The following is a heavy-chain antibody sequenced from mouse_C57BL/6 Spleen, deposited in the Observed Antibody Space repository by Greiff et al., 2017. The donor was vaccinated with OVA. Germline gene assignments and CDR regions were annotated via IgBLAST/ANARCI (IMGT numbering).Heavy chain of an antibody. CDR2: IDPSDSYT. D-gene: IGHD2-3*01. CDR1: GYTFTSYW. V-gene: IGHV1-69*01. J-gene: IGHJ2*01. CDR3: ARRYDPSYFDY. Sequence: QVQLQQSGAELVMPGASVKLSCKASGYTFTSYWMHWVKQRPGQGLEWIGEIDPSDSYTNYNQKFKGKSTLTVDKSSSTAYMQLSSLTSEDSAVYYCARRYDPSYFDYWGQGTTLTVSS.